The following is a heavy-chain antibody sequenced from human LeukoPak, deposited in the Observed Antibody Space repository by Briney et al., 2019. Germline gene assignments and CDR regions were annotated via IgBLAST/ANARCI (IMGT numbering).Heavy chain of an antibody. V-gene: IGHV3-23*01. CDR2: ISGNGDRT. Sequence: PGGSLRLSCAASGFTFSSYGMSWVRQAPGKGLEWVSAISGNGDRTYYADSVKGRFSISRDNAKNSVYLQMNSLRVEDTAVYFCARDYIGGWNDHWGQGTLVTVSS. CDR1: GFTFSSYG. D-gene: IGHD3-16*01. CDR3: ARDYIGGWNDH. J-gene: IGHJ4*02.